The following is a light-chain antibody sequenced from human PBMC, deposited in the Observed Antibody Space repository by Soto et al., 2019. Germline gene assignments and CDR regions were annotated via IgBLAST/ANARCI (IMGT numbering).Light chain of an antibody. J-gene: IGLJ2*01. Sequence: QSVLTQPASVSGSPGQSITISCTGTSSDVGGYKYVSWYQQNPGKAPKLIIYEVSNRPSGVSNRFSGSKSGNTASLTISGLQAEDEANYYCCSYTSRDIYVVFGGGTKLTVL. V-gene: IGLV2-14*01. CDR3: CSYTSRDIYVV. CDR2: EVS. CDR1: SSDVGGYKY.